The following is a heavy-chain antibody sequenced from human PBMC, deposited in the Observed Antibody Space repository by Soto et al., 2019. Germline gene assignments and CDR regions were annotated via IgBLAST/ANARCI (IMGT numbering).Heavy chain of an antibody. Sequence: EVQLVESGGGLVKPGGSLRLSCAASGFTFSSYSMNWVRQAPGKGLEWVSSISSSSSYIYYADSVKGRFTISRDNAKKSLYLQMNSLRAEDTAVYYCARDGDYSSGWYEESNYYYYYMDVWGKGTTVTVSS. CDR3: ARDGDYSSGWYEESNYYYYYMDV. CDR1: GFTFSSYS. J-gene: IGHJ6*03. V-gene: IGHV3-21*01. D-gene: IGHD6-19*01. CDR2: ISSSSSYI.